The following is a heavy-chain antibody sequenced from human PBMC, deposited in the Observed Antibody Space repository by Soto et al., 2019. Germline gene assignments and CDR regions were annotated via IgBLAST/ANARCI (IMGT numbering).Heavy chain of an antibody. J-gene: IGHJ6*02. CDR3: ARDRYYYDSSGYYYPYYYYGMDV. CDR1: GGSFSGYY. D-gene: IGHD3-22*01. CDR2: INHSGST. Sequence: SETLSLTCAVYGGSFSGYYWSWIRQPPGKGLEWIGEINHSGSTNYNPSLKSRVTISVDTSKNQFSLKLSSVTAADTAVYYCARDRYYYDSSGYYYPYYYYGMDVWGQGTTVTV. V-gene: IGHV4-34*01.